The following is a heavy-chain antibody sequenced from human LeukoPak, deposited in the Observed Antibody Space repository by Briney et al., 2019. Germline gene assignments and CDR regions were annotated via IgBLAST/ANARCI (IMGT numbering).Heavy chain of an antibody. J-gene: IGHJ3*02. Sequence: GALRLSCAASGFTFSSYAMSWVRQAPGKGLEWVSAISGSGGSTYYADSVKGRFTISRDNSTNTLYLQMNSLRAEDTAVYYCAKVVFRGSWYDAFDIWGQGTMVTVSS. D-gene: IGHD6-13*01. CDR1: GFTFSSYA. CDR3: AKVVFRGSWYDAFDI. V-gene: IGHV3-23*01. CDR2: ISGSGGST.